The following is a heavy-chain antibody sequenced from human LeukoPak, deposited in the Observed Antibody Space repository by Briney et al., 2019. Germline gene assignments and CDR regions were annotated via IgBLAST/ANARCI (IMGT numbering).Heavy chain of an antibody. V-gene: IGHV3-30*02. J-gene: IGHJ4*02. CDR3: AKGWDVDTAIDY. D-gene: IGHD5-18*01. CDR2: IQYAGSDK. CDR1: GFTFNSYG. Sequence: GGSLRLSCAASGFTFNSYGMHWVRQAPGKGLDWVAFIQYAGSDKYYADSVKGRFTISRDNPKNTLYLQMNSLRAEDTAVYYCAKGWDVDTAIDYWGQGTLVTVSS.